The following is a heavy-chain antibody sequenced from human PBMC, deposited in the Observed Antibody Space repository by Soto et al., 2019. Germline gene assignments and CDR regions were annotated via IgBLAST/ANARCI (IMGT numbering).Heavy chain of an antibody. J-gene: IGHJ5*02. CDR2: IYYSGGT. V-gene: IGHV4-59*01. Sequence: SETLSLTCTVSGGSISSYYWSWIRQPPGKGLEWIGYIYYSGGTNYNPSLKSRVTISVDTSKNQFSLKLSPVTAADTAVYYCARDQGAAAGIQGYNWFDPWGQGTLVTVSS. CDR3: ARDQGAAAGIQGYNWFDP. CDR1: GGSISSYY. D-gene: IGHD6-13*01.